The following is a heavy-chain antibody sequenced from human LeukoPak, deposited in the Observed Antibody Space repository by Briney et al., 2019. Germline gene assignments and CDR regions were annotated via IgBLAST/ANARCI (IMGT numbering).Heavy chain of an antibody. V-gene: IGHV3-23*01. D-gene: IGHD3-10*01. CDR2: ISGSGGST. Sequence: GGFLRPSCAASGFTFSSYAMSWVRRAPGKELEWVSAISGSGGSTYYADSVKGRFAISRDNSKNALYLQMNSLRAEDTAVYYCAKPVRGVIAYDYWGQGTLVTVSS. CDR3: AKPVRGVIAYDY. CDR1: GFTFSSYA. J-gene: IGHJ4*02.